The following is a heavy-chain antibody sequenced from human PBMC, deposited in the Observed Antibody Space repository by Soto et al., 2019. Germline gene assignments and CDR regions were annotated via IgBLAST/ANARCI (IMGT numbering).Heavy chain of an antibody. CDR2: IIPILGIA. CDR3: AREPQNYYYYGMDV. CDR1: GGTFSSYT. J-gene: IGHJ6*02. V-gene: IGHV1-69*08. Sequence: QVQLVQSGAEVKKPGSSVKVSCKASGGTFSSYTISWVRQAPGQGLEWMGRIIPILGIANYAQKFQGRVTITADKSTSPAYMELSSLRSEDTAVYYCAREPQNYYYYGMDVWGQGTTVTVSS.